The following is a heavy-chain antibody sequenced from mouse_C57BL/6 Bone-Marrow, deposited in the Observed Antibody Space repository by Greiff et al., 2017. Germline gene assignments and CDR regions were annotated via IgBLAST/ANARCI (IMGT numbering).Heavy chain of an antibody. Sequence: VQLQQPGAELVKPGASVKLSCKASGYTFTSYWMHWVKQRPGQGLEWIGMIHPNSGSTNYNEKFKSKATLTVDKSSSTAYMQLSSLTSEDSAVYYCARGLILYYYAMDYWGQGTSVTVSS. CDR2: IHPNSGST. CDR3: ARGLILYYYAMDY. D-gene: IGHD3-1*01. CDR1: GYTFTSYW. J-gene: IGHJ4*01. V-gene: IGHV1-64*01.